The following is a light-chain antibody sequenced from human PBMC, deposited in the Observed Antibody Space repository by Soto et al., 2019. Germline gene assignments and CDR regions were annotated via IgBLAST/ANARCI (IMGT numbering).Light chain of an antibody. CDR3: QQDLPTLWT. V-gene: IGKV4-1*01. J-gene: IGKJ1*01. CDR2: WAS. CDR1: QSLLHSPNNRNY. Sequence: DIVLTQSPVSLAVSLGERATINCKSSQSLLHSPNNRNYLAWYQQKPGQPPKLLIYWASTRQSGVPDRFSGSGSGTDFTLTISSLQAEDVAVYYCQQDLPTLWTFGQGTKVEIK.